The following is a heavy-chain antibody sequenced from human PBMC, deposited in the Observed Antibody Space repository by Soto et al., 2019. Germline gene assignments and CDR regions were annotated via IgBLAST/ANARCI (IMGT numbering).Heavy chain of an antibody. CDR3: TIVRVADSALDH. D-gene: IGHD3-10*02. Sequence: TGGSLRLSCVGSGFIFSNNGMHWVRQTPGKGLEWVASMSYDGSDTFYADSVKGRFTISRDNSKNTLFLHMSNLRAEDTAMYYCTIVRVADSALDHWGQGTLVTVSS. V-gene: IGHV3-30*02. CDR2: MSYDGSDT. J-gene: IGHJ4*02. CDR1: GFIFSNNG.